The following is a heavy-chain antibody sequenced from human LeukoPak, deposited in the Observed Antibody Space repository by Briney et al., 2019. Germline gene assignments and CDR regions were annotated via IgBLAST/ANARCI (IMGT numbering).Heavy chain of an antibody. J-gene: IGHJ6*02. CDR3: AKLTAWRFYGMDV. D-gene: IGHD2-21*02. V-gene: IGHV3-23*01. CDR2: ISGNGGNI. CDR1: GFIFSSYT. Sequence: PGGSLRLSCAASGFIFSSYTMSRVRQAPGKGLEWVSVISGNGGNIYYADSLKGRFTISRDNSKNTLFLQMNSLRADDTAVYYCAKLTAWRFYGMDVWGQGTTVTVSS.